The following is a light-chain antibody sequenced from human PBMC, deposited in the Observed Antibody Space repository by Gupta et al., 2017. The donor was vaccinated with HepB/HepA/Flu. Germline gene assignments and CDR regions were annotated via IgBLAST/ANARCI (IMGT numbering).Light chain of an antibody. CDR2: ASS. CDR3: QQDHQWPPLT. CDR1: QNIKNN. V-gene: IGKV3-15*01. Sequence: IVMTQSPATLSVSPGERAILSCWASQNIKNNLAWYQQIPGQAPRLLIYASSTRDTGIPPRFVGSGFGKDFTLTISRRQSEDFAVYFCQQDHQWPPLTFGGGTIVEI. J-gene: IGKJ4*01.